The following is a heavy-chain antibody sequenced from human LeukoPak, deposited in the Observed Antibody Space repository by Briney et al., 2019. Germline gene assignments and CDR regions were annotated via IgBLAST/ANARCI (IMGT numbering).Heavy chain of an antibody. CDR2: ISAYNGNT. Sequence: ASVKVSCKASGYTFTSYGISWVRQAPGQGLEWMGWISAYNGNTNYAQKLQGRVTMTTDTSTSTAYMELRSLRSDDTAVYYCARWGRYYYDSSGQNWFDPWGQGTLVTVSS. CDR1: GYTFTSYG. V-gene: IGHV1-18*01. J-gene: IGHJ5*02. D-gene: IGHD3-22*01. CDR3: ARWGRYYYDSSGQNWFDP.